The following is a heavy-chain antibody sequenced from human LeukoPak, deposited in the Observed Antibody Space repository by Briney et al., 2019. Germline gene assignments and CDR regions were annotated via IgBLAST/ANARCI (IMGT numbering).Heavy chain of an antibody. CDR3: AKDLPRGIVGAQGYFDY. V-gene: IGHV3-23*01. D-gene: IGHD1-26*01. Sequence: PGGSLRLSCAASGFTFSSYAMNWVRQAPGKGLEWVSTISGDGGDTHYADSVRGRFTISRANSKNTLFMQMNSLRAEDTAVYYCAKDLPRGIVGAQGYFDYWGQGTLVTVSS. CDR1: GFTFSSYA. J-gene: IGHJ4*02. CDR2: ISGDGGDT.